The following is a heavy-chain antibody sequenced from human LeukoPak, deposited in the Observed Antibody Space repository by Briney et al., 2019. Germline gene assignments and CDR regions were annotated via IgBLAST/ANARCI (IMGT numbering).Heavy chain of an antibody. CDR2: IYTSGSA. CDR1: GGSISSYY. V-gene: IGHV4-4*09. CDR3: ARSRDNWFDP. J-gene: IGHJ5*02. D-gene: IGHD6-13*01. Sequence: SETLSLTCTVSGGSISSYYWSWIRQPPGKGLEWIGYIYTSGSANYNPSLKSRVTISVDTSKNQFSLKLTSVTAADTAVYYCARSRDNWFDPWGQGTLVTVSS.